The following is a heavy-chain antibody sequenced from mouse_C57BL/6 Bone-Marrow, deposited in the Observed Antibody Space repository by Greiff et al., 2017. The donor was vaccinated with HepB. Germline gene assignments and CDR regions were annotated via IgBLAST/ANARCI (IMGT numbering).Heavy chain of an antibody. D-gene: IGHD1-1*01. CDR1: GYTFTSYW. CDR2: IDPNSGGT. Sequence: VQLQQPGAELVKPGASVKLSCKASGYTFTSYWMHWVKQRPGRGLEWIGRIDPNSGGTKYNEKFKSKATLTVDKPSSTAYMQLSSLTSEDSAVYYCARLITTVVDYYYAMDYWGQGTSVTVSS. V-gene: IGHV1-72*01. J-gene: IGHJ4*01. CDR3: ARLITTVVDYYYAMDY.